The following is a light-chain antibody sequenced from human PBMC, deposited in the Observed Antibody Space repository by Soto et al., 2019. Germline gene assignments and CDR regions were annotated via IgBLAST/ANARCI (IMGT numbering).Light chain of an antibody. Sequence: DIVMTQSPDSLGVSLGERATINCKTTQSVLHNSNKKNYLAWYQQKPGQPPKLLINWASSRESGVPDRFSGSGSGTDFALSISSLQAEDVAVYYWRQYYRTPHTFGQGLKLDIK. V-gene: IGKV4-1*01. CDR2: WAS. J-gene: IGKJ2*01. CDR3: RQYYRTPHT. CDR1: QSVLHNSNKKNY.